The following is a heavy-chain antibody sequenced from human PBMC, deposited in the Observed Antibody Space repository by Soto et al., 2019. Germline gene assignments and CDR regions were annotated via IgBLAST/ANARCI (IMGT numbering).Heavy chain of an antibody. CDR1: GFTFSSYA. Sequence: EVQLLESGGGLVQPGGSLRLSCAASGFTFSSYAISWVRQAPGKGLEWVSIIGGSGGSTYYAASVKGRFTISRDNSKNTLYLQMNSLRAEDTAVYYCAKAYSNSLYYFDYWGKGTLVTVSS. CDR2: IGGSGGST. J-gene: IGHJ4*02. CDR3: AKAYSNSLYYFDY. D-gene: IGHD6-13*01. V-gene: IGHV3-23*01.